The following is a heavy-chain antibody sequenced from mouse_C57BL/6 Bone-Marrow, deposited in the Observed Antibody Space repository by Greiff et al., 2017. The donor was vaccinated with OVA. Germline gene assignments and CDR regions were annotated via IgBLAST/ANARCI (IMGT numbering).Heavy chain of an antibody. Sequence: DVQLQESGGDLVKPGGSLKLSCAASGFTFSSYGMSWVRQTPDKRLEWVATISSGGSYTYYPDNVKGRFTISRDNAKNTLYLQMSSLKSEDTAMYSCASGLACGGRGTLVTVSA. CDR2: ISSGGSYT. CDR3: ASGLAC. D-gene: IGHD3-1*01. CDR1: GFTFSSYG. V-gene: IGHV5-6*01. J-gene: IGHJ3*01.